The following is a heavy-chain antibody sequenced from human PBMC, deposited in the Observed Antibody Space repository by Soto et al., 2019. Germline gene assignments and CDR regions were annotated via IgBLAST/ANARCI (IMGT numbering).Heavy chain of an antibody. CDR3: APHVSCSGGSCQYDAFAI. CDR2: ITADGGT. Sequence: EVQVLESGGGLVQPGGSLRLSCEGSGFTVSSHAMTWFRQAPGKGPEWVSTITADGGTYYADPVKGRFAMSRDTSESTLYLQMNSLGAEDTAAYYCAPHVSCSGGSCQYDAFAIRGQGTMVTVSS. CDR1: GFTVSSHA. J-gene: IGHJ3*02. D-gene: IGHD2-15*01. V-gene: IGHV3-23*01.